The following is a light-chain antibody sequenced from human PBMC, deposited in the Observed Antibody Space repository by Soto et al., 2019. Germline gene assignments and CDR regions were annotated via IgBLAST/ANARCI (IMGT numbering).Light chain of an antibody. CDR3: QQRYSGWT. V-gene: IGKV3-11*01. CDR1: QSVSNY. CDR2: DAS. J-gene: IGKJ1*01. Sequence: FVXTXXPATLSLSPGEIATLSCRTSQSVSNYLAWYQQKPGQAPRLLIYDASNRATGIPARFSGSGSGTDFTLTISSLEPEDFAVYYCQQRYSGWTFGQGTKVDIK.